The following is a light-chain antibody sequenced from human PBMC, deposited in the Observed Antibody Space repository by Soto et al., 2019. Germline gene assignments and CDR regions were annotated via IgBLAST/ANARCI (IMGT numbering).Light chain of an antibody. CDR1: SSDVGDYNY. Sequence: QSVLTQPPSASGSPGHSVTISCAGTSSDVGDYNYVSWYQQHPGKAPKVMIYEVSHRPSGVSNRFSGSKSGNTASLTISGLQAEDEADYYCCSYRSSSLYVFGTGTKVTVL. CDR2: EVS. CDR3: CSYRSSSLYV. V-gene: IGLV2-14*01. J-gene: IGLJ1*01.